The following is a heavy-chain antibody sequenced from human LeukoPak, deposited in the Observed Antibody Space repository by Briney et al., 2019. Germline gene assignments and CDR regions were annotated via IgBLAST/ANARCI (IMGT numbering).Heavy chain of an antibody. Sequence: GGSLRLSCAASGFTFSSYGMHWVRQAPGKGLEWVAVISYDGSNKYYADSVKGRFTISRDNSKNTLYLQMNSLRAEDTAVYYCARWAVTTLQDAFDIWGQGTMVTVSS. D-gene: IGHD4-17*01. CDR3: ARWAVTTLQDAFDI. CDR2: ISYDGSNK. CDR1: GFTFSSYG. J-gene: IGHJ3*02. V-gene: IGHV3-30*03.